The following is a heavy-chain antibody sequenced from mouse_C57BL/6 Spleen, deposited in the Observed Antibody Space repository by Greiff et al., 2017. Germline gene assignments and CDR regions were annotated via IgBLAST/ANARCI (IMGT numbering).Heavy chain of an antibody. V-gene: IGHV5-4*01. J-gene: IGHJ3*01. CDR2: ISDGGSYT. CDR3: ARAPFYGNYVGFAY. Sequence: DVQLQESGGGLVKPGGSLKLSCAASGFTFSSYAMSWVRQTPEKRLEWVATISDGGSYTYYPDNVKGRFTISRDNAKNNLYLQMSHLKSEDTAMYYCARAPFYGNYVGFAYWGQGTLVTVSA. D-gene: IGHD2-1*01. CDR1: GFTFSSYA.